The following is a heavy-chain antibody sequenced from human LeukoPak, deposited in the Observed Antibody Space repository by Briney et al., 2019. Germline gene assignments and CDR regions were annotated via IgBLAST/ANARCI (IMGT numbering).Heavy chain of an antibody. V-gene: IGHV4-39*01. CDR3: ARHRRITMVRGVITPNFDY. CDR2: IYYSGST. D-gene: IGHD3-10*01. Sequence: WIRQAPGKGLEWIGSIYYSGSTYYNPSLKSRVTISVDTSKNQFSLKLSSVTAADTAVYYCARHRRITMVRGVITPNFDYWGQGTLVTVSS. J-gene: IGHJ4*02.